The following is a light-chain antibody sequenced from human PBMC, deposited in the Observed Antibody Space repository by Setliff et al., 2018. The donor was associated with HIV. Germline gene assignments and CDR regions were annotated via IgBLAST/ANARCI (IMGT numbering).Light chain of an antibody. Sequence: ALTQPASVSGSPGQSITISCTGTSNDVGAYNTVYWYQQHPGEAPKLMIYDVSTRPSGVSNRFSGSKSGNTSSLTISGLQTEDEADYYCISYTSSSTDVFGTGTKVTVL. CDR2: DVS. V-gene: IGLV2-14*01. CDR1: SNDVGAYNT. J-gene: IGLJ1*01. CDR3: ISYTSSSTDV.